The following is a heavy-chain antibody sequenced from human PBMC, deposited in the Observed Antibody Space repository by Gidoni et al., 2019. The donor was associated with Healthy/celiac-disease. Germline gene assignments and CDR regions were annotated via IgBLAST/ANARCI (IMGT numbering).Heavy chain of an antibody. CDR2: IYYSGST. CDR3: ARHRGDYYYYGMDV. CDR1: GGSISSSSYY. Sequence: QLQLQESGPGLVKPSETLSLTCPVSGGSISSSSYYWGWIRQPPGKGLEWIGSIYYSGSTYYNPSLKSRVTISVDTSKNQFSLKLSSVTAADTAVYYCARHRGDYYYYGMDVWGQGTTVTVSS. J-gene: IGHJ6*02. V-gene: IGHV4-39*01.